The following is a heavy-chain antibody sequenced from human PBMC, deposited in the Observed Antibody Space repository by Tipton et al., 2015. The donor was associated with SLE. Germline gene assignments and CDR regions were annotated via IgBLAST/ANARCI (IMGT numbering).Heavy chain of an antibody. J-gene: IGHJ4*02. D-gene: IGHD6-13*01. V-gene: IGHV4-4*07. Sequence: TLSLTCTVSGGSISFDYWSWIRQSAGRGLEWIGRIYSSGDRDYNPSLRSRVTMSIDASQNRVSLRLKSVTAADTAVYYCARGGDGYINSWFLFDSWGQGRLVTVSS. CDR2: IYSSGDR. CDR3: ARGGDGYINSWFLFDS. CDR1: GGSISFDY.